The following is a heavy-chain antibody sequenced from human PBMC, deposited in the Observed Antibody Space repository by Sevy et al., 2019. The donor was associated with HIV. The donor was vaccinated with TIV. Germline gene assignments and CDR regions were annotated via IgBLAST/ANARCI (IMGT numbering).Heavy chain of an antibody. CDR3: ARKDTVVGIDY. V-gene: IGHV3-48*03. J-gene: IGHJ4*02. CDR2: ISAGGDPI. D-gene: IGHD3-10*01. CDR1: DFVFSRFE. Sequence: GGSLRLSCAASDFVFSRFEMNWVRQAPGKGLEWISFISAGGDPISYADSVKGRFTISRDNAKNSLHLQMNSLRVEDTAIYYCARKDTVVGIDYWGQGTRVTVSS.